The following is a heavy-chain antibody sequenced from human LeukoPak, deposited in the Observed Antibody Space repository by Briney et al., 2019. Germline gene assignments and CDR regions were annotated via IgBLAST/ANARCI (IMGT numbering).Heavy chain of an antibody. CDR2: INHSGST. D-gene: IGHD6-13*01. CDR3: ARGSGYSGSWSPFDY. V-gene: IGHV4-34*01. J-gene: IGHJ4*02. Sequence: PSETLSLTCAVYGGSFSGYYWSWIRQPPGKGLEWIGEINHSGSTNYNPSLKSRVTISVDTSKNQFSLELSSVTAADTAVYYCARGSGYSGSWSPFDYWGQGTLVTVSS. CDR1: GGSFSGYY.